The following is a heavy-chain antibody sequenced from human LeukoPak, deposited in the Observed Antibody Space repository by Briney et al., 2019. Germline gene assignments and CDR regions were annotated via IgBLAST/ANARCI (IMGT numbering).Heavy chain of an antibody. CDR2: INPNSGGT. Sequence: ASVKVSCKASGYTLTGYYMHWVRQAPGQGLEWMGWINPNSGGTNYAQKFQGRVTMTRDTSISTAYTELSRLRSDDTAVYYCARAPRSGYDYYYYYMDVWGKGTTVTVSS. CDR3: ARAPRSGYDYYYYYMDV. V-gene: IGHV1-2*02. CDR1: GYTLTGYY. D-gene: IGHD5-12*01. J-gene: IGHJ6*03.